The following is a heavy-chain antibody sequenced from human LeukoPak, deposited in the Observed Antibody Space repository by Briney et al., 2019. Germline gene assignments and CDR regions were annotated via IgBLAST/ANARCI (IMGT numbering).Heavy chain of an antibody. CDR2: IKQDGSEK. J-gene: IGHJ4*02. Sequence: HTGGPLSLSCAASGFTFISFWMSWFRQAPGEGLEWGANIKQDGSEKYYVDSVKGRFTISRDNAKNSLYLQMNSLRAEDTAVYYCARHPKYCSGGSCDLDYWGQGTLVTVSS. D-gene: IGHD2-15*01. V-gene: IGHV3-7*01. CDR3: ARHPKYCSGGSCDLDY. CDR1: GFTFISFW.